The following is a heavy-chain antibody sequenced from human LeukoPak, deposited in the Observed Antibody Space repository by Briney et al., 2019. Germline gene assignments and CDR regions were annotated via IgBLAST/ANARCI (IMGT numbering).Heavy chain of an antibody. D-gene: IGHD3-3*01. CDR2: TSGSGGIT. J-gene: IGHJ4*02. CDR1: GFTFSSYA. CDR3: ARVVLYYDFWSAYFHD. Sequence: GGSLRLSCAASGFTFSSYAMSWVRQAPGKGLEWVSSTSGSGGITYYADSVKGRFTISRDNSKNTLYLQMNSLRAEDTAVYYCARVVLYYDFWSAYFHDWGQGTLVTVSS. V-gene: IGHV3-23*01.